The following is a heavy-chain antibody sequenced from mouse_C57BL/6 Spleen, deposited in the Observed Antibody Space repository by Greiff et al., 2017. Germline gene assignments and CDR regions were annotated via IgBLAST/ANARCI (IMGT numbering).Heavy chain of an antibody. CDR2: INPNNGGT. J-gene: IGHJ4*01. CDR3: ARSSPGLYAMDY. Sequence: VQLQQSGPELVKPGASVKIPCKASGYTFTDYNMDWVKQSHGKSLEWIGDINPNNGGTIYNQKFKGKATLTVDKSSSTAYMELRSLTSEDTAVYYCARSSPGLYAMDYWGQGTSVTVSS. V-gene: IGHV1-18*01. CDR1: GYTFTDYN.